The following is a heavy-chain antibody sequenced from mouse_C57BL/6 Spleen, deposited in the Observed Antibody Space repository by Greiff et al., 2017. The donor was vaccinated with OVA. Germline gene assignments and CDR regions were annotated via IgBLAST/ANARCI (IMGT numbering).Heavy chain of an antibody. V-gene: IGHV8-12*01. CDR3: ARRDDYDEFAY. D-gene: IGHD2-4*01. Sequence: QVTLKESGPGILQSSQTLSLTCSFSGFSLSTSGMGVSWIRQPSGKGLEWLAHIYWGDDKRSNPSLKSRLTISKDTSRNQVFLKITSVDTADTATYYCARRDDYDEFAYWGQGTLVTVSA. J-gene: IGHJ3*01. CDR2: IYWGDDK. CDR1: GFSLSTSGMG.